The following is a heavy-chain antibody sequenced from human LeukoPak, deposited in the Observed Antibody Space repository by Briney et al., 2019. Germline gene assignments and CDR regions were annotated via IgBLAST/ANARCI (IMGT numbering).Heavy chain of an antibody. CDR1: GFTFSSYS. Sequence: PGGSLRLSCAASGFTFSSYSMNWVRQAPGKGLEWVSSISSTSSYIYYADSVKGRFTISRDNAKNSLYLQMNSLRAEDTAVYYCARGAYSGYDLDYWGQGTLVTVSS. CDR2: ISSTSSYI. D-gene: IGHD5-12*01. CDR3: ARGAYSGYDLDY. J-gene: IGHJ4*02. V-gene: IGHV3-21*01.